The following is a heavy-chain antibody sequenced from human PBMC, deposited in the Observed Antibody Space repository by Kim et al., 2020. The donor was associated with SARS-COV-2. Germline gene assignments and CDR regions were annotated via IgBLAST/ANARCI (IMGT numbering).Heavy chain of an antibody. CDR1: GNSFSNSW. V-gene: IGHV5-51*01. Sequence: GESLKISCKGSGNSFSNSWIGWVRQMPGKGLEWMGIIFPDDSNTRYSPSFQGQVTISADKSISTAFLQWNSLKVSDTAMYYCGRLNTGDLYYNWLDTWGQGTLVIVS. CDR3: GRLNTGDLYYNWLDT. D-gene: IGHD4-17*01. J-gene: IGHJ5*02. CDR2: IFPDDSNT.